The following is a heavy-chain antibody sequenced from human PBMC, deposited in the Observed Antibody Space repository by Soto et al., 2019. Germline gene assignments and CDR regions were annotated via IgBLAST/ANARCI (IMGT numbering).Heavy chain of an antibody. CDR2: INHSGST. V-gene: IGHV4-34*01. Sequence: LEILSLTCAVYGGSFSGYYWSWIRQPPGKGLEWIGEINHSGSTNYNPSLKSRVTISVDTSKNQFSLRLSSVTAADTAVYYCARGTAMVVVPNYYYYGMDVWGQGTTVTVSS. D-gene: IGHD5-18*01. J-gene: IGHJ6*02. CDR3: ARGTAMVVVPNYYYYGMDV. CDR1: GGSFSGYY.